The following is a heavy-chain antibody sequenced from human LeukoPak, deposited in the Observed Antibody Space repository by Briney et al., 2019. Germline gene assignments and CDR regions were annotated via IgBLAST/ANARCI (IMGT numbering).Heavy chain of an antibody. CDR1: GFSFRSYS. CDR3: AKDRRVTTLRYNFDY. CDR2: ISYDGSNK. Sequence: GGSLRLSCAASGFSFRSYSMNWVRQAPGKGLEWVAVISYDGSNKYYADSVKGRFTISRDNSKNTLYLQMKILRAEDTAVYYCAKDRRVTTLRYNFDYWGQGTLVTVSS. D-gene: IGHD1-1*01. J-gene: IGHJ4*02. V-gene: IGHV3-30*18.